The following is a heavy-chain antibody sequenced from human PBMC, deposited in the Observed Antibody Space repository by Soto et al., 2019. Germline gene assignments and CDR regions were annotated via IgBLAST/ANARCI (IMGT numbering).Heavy chain of an antibody. V-gene: IGHV3-33*01. J-gene: IGHJ6*02. Sequence: QVQLVESGGGVVQPGRSLRLSCAASGFTYSSYGMHWVRQAPGKGLEWVAVIWYDGSNKYYADSVKGRFTISRDNSKNTLYLQMNSLRAEDTAVYYCARDLVVRGLSNPSRYYYYGMDVGGQGTTVTVSS. CDR2: IWYDGSNK. D-gene: IGHD3-10*01. CDR1: GFTYSSYG. CDR3: ARDLVVRGLSNPSRYYYYGMDV.